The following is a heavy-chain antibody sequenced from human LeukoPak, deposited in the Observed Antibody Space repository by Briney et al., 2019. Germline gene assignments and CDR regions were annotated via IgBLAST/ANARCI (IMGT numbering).Heavy chain of an antibody. J-gene: IGHJ6*02. CDR2: ISSSSSYI. CDR1: GFTFSSYS. CDR3: ARELGVVPAANYYYYYGMDV. Sequence: GGSLRLSCAASGFTFSSYSMNWVRQAPGKGLEWVSSISSSSSYIYYADSVKGRFTVSRDNSKNTLYLQMNSLRAEDTAVYYCARELGVVPAANYYYYYGMDVWGQGTTVTVSS. D-gene: IGHD2-2*01. V-gene: IGHV3-21*01.